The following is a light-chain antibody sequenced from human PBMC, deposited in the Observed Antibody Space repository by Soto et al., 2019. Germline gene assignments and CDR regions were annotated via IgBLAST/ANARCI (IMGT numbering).Light chain of an antibody. V-gene: IGLV1-51*02. CDR3: GAWDISLSGGV. J-gene: IGLJ3*02. CDR1: SSNIGIDF. CDR2: EDN. Sequence: QSVLTQPPSVSVAPGQEVTISCSGSSSNIGIDFVSWYQHLPGTAPKLLIYEDNKRPSWIPDRFSGSKSGTLATLVITGLQTGDEADYYCGAWDISLSGGVFGGGTKLTVL.